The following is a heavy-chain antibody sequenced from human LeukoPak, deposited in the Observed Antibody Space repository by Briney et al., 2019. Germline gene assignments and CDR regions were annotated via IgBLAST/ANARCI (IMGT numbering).Heavy chain of an antibody. CDR2: IYYSGST. CDR3: ARALHSGSYVWLDDGGYYFDY. CDR1: GGSISSGGYY. J-gene: IGHJ4*02. V-gene: IGHV4-31*03. Sequence: SETLSLTCTVSGGSISSGGYYWSWIRQHPGKGLEWIGYIYYSGSTYYNPSLKSRVTISVDTSKNQFSLKLSSVTAADTAVYYCARALHSGSYVWLDDGGYYFDYWGQGTLVTVSS. D-gene: IGHD1-26*01.